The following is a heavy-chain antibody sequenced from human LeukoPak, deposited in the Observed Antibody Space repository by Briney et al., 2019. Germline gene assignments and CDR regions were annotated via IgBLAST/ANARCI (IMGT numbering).Heavy chain of an antibody. CDR1: GGSISSSSYY. D-gene: IGHD4-17*01. V-gene: IGHV4-39*01. CDR2: IYYSGST. Sequence: SETLSLTCTVSGGSISSSSYYWGWIRQPPGKGLEWIGSIYYSGSTYYNPSLKSRVTISVDTSKNQFSLKLSSVTAADTAVYYCAFGDYYYYYGMGVWGQGTTVTVSS. CDR3: AFGDYYYYYGMGV. J-gene: IGHJ6*02.